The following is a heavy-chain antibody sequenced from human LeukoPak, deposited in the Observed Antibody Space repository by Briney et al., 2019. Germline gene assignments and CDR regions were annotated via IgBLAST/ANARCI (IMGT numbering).Heavy chain of an antibody. V-gene: IGHV1-2*06. J-gene: IGHJ4*02. Sequence: GASVKVSCKASGYTFTGYYMHWVRQAPGQGLEWMGRINPNSGGTNYAQKFQGRVTMTRDTSISTAHMELSRLRSDDTAVYYCALRGGGSYPLVYFDYWGQGTLVTVSS. D-gene: IGHD1-26*01. CDR1: GYTFTGYY. CDR2: INPNSGGT. CDR3: ALRGGGSYPLVYFDY.